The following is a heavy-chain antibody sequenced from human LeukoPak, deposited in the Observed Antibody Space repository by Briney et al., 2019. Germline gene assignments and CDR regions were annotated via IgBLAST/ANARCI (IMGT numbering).Heavy chain of an antibody. J-gene: IGHJ5*02. Sequence: SETLSLTCTVSGGSISSGNYYWSWIRQPPGKGLEWIGYIYYSGSTYYNPSLKSRVTISVDTSKNQFSLKLSSVTAADTAVYYCARVDGSGSYYNVFDPWGQGTLVTVSS. D-gene: IGHD3-10*01. CDR1: GGSISSGNYY. V-gene: IGHV4-30-4*01. CDR3: ARVDGSGSYYNVFDP. CDR2: IYYSGST.